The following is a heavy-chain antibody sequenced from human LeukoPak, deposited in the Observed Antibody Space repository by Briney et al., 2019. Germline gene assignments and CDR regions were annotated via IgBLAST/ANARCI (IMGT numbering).Heavy chain of an antibody. J-gene: IGHJ4*02. V-gene: IGHV1-2*02. CDR1: GYTFIGYY. D-gene: IGHD3-22*01. CDR2: INPNSGGT. CDR3: ARAIVVVGLYVY. Sequence: ASVKVSCKASGYTFIGYYMHWVRQAPGQGLEWMGWINPNSGGTNYAQKFQGRVTMTRDTSISTAYMELSRLRSDDTAVYYCARAIVVVGLYVYWGQGTLVTVSS.